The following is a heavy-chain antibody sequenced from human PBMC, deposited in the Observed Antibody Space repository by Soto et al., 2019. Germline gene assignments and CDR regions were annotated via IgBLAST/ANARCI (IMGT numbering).Heavy chain of an antibody. CDR1: GYTFISYG. CDR2: ISAYNGDT. D-gene: IGHD2-2*02. V-gene: IGHV1-18*04. Sequence: ASVKVSCKASGYTFISYGISWVRQAPGQGLEWMGWISAYNGDTNYAQKLQGRVTMTTDTSTSTAYMELRSLRSDDTAVYYCARYQCSSSSCYTFFFDYWAQGTLVTVS. J-gene: IGHJ4*02. CDR3: ARYQCSSSSCYTFFFDY.